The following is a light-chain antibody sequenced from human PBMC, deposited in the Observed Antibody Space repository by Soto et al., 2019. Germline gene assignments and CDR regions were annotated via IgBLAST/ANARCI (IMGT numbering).Light chain of an antibody. V-gene: IGKV1-5*03. J-gene: IGKJ4*01. Sequence: DSQMTQSPSTLSASVGDRITITCRASPGISTWLAWYQQKPGKAPKLLIYKASTLESGVPSRFSGSGSGTEFTLTISSLQPDDFATYYCQHYNSYSLTFGGGTKVEIK. CDR3: QHYNSYSLT. CDR2: KAS. CDR1: PGISTW.